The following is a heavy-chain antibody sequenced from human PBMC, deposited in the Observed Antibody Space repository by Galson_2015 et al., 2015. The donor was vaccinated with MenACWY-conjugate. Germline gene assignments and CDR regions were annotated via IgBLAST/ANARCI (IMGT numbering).Heavy chain of an antibody. CDR3: TRGIDGYGRFDP. V-gene: IGHV3-74*01. J-gene: IGHJ5*02. D-gene: IGHD5-24*01. CDR1: GFTFNHYW. CDR2: ISPDGSVT. Sequence: SLRLSCAASGFTFNHYWMHWVRHAPGKGLVWVSRISPDGSVTNYADSVKGRFTLSRDNAKNTLYLQMNSLRGDDTAMYYCTRGIDGYGRFDPWGQGTLVTASS.